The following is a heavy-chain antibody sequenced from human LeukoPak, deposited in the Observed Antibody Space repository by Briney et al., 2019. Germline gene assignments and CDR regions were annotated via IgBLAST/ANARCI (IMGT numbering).Heavy chain of an antibody. V-gene: IGHV3-30-3*01. CDR1: GFTFSSYA. Sequence: GRSLRLSCAASGFTFSSYAMHWVRQAPGKGLEWVAVISYDGSNKYYADSVKGRFTISRDNSKNTLYLQMNSLRAEDTAVYYCARGAGFAEPLPEYWGQGTLLTVSS. D-gene: IGHD1-14*01. J-gene: IGHJ4*02. CDR3: ARGAGFAEPLPEY. CDR2: ISYDGSNK.